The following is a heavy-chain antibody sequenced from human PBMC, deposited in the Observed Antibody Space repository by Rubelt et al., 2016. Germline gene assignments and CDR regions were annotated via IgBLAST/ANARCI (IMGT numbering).Heavy chain of an antibody. D-gene: IGHD4-23*01. CDR3: ARAYGGNWFDY. CDR2: ISGSSSTI. J-gene: IGHJ4*02. V-gene: IGHV3-48*04. Sequence: VQMVESGGGVVQPGKSLRLSCAASGFTFSTYSMNWVRQAPGKGLEWVSYISGSSSTIYYADSVKGRFTISRDHAKNSLYLQRNRLRAEDTAVYYCARAYGGNWFDYWGQGTLVTVSS. CDR1: GFTFSTYS.